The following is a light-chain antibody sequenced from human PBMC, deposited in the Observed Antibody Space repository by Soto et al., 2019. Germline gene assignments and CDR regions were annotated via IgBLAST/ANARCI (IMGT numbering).Light chain of an antibody. Sequence: EIVFTQSPATLSLSPGERATLSCRASQSVISYLALYQQKPGQVPRLLIYDTSNRATGIPARFSGSGSGTDFTLTISSLEPEDFAVYYCQQRYSWPPITFGQGTRLEIK. CDR1: QSVISY. CDR3: QQRYSWPPIT. J-gene: IGKJ5*01. CDR2: DTS. V-gene: IGKV3-11*01.